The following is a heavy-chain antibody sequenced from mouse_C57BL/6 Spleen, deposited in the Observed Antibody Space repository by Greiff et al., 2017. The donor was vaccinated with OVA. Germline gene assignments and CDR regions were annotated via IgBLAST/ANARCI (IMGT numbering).Heavy chain of an antibody. CDR1: GYTFTSYW. CDR2: IYPGSGST. J-gene: IGHJ4*01. Sequence: QVQLQQSGAELVKPGASVKMSCKASGYTFTSYWITWVKQRPGQGLEWIGDIYPGSGSTNYNEKFKSKATLTVDTSSSTAYMQLSSLTSEDSAVYYCARWRDYDDAMDYWGQGTSVTVSS. D-gene: IGHD2-4*01. CDR3: ARWRDYDDAMDY. V-gene: IGHV1-55*01.